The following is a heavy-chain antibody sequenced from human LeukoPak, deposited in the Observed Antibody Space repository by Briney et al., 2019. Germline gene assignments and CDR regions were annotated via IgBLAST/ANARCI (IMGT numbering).Heavy chain of an antibody. J-gene: IGHJ4*02. V-gene: IGHV4-4*07. CDR3: ARSAHGGNAGVFDY. D-gene: IGHD4-23*01. CDR2: IYTSVST. CDR1: GGSFNRYS. Sequence: SDTLSLTCAVSGGSFNRYSWTCTPAPPERGLECIGHIYTSVSTNDIPSLKSPVTMSVDTSKNHFSLKLISVTAADTAVYYCARSAHGGNAGVFDYWGQGTLVTVSS.